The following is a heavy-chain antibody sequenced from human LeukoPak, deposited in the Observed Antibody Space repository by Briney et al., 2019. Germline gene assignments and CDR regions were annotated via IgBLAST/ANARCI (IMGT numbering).Heavy chain of an antibody. CDR3: AKESGYSSSWIPFDY. V-gene: IGHV1-69*04. Sequence: ASVKVSCKASGGTFSSYTISWVRQAPGQGLEWMGRIIPILGIANYAQKFQGRVTITADKSTSTAYMELSSLRSEDTAVYYCAKESGYSSSWIPFDYWGQGTLVTVSS. CDR2: IIPILGIA. D-gene: IGHD6-13*01. J-gene: IGHJ4*02. CDR1: GGTFSSYT.